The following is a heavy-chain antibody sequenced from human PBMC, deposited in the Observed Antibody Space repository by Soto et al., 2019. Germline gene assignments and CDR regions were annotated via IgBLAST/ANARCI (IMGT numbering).Heavy chain of an antibody. V-gene: IGHV3-64D*06. J-gene: IGHJ4*02. Sequence: GGSLRLSCSASGFTFSSYAMHWVRQAPGKGLEYVSAISSNGGSTYYADSVKGRFTISRDNSKNTLYLQMSSLRAEDTAVYYGVKGVLWFGGASDYWGQGTLVTVSS. CDR1: GFTFSSYA. D-gene: IGHD3-10*01. CDR3: VKGVLWFGGASDY. CDR2: ISSNGGST.